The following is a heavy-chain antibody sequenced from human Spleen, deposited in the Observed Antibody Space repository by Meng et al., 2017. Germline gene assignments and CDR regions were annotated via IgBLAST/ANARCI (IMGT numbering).Heavy chain of an antibody. V-gene: IGHV4-30-2*01. CDR1: GGSISSGCYS. CDR2: IYHSGST. J-gene: IGHJ5*02. CDR3: ASYVSGTYRFDP. Sequence: QLQLQESGSGLVKPSQTLSLTCAVSGGSISSGCYSWSWIRQPPGKGLEWIGYIYHSGSTFYNPSLKSRVTMSVDRSKNQSSLKLSSVTAADTAVYYCASYVSGTYRFDPWGQGTLVTVSS. D-gene: IGHD3-10*01.